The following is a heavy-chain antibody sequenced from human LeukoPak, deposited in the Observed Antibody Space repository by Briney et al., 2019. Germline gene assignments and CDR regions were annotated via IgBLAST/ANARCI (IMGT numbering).Heavy chain of an antibody. CDR2: IKSKTDGGTA. D-gene: IGHD3-22*01. CDR3: TKYYYDSSGYLYYFDY. Sequence: PGGSLRLSCAASGFTFSSYWMSWVRQAPGKGLEWVGRIKSKTDGGTADYAAPVKGRFTISRDDSKNTLYLQMNSLKTEDTAVYYCTKYYYDSSGYLYYFDYWGQGTLVTVSS. CDR1: GFTFSSYW. V-gene: IGHV3-15*01. J-gene: IGHJ4*02.